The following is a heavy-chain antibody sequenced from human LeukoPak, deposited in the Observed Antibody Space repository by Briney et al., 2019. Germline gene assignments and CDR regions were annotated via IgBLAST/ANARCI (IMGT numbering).Heavy chain of an antibody. D-gene: IGHD3-22*01. CDR2: IYSGGST. CDR1: GFTVSSNY. J-gene: IGHJ4*02. Sequence: PGGSLRLSCAASGFTVSSNYMSWVRQAPGKGLEWVSVIYSGGSTYYADSVKGRFTISRDNSKNTLYLQVNSLRAEDTAVYYCARGYYDSSGYGPYWGQGPLVTVSS. V-gene: IGHV3-53*01. CDR3: ARGYYDSSGYGPY.